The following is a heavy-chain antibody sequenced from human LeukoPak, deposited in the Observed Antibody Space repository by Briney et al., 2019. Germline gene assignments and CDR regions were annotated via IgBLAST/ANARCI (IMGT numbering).Heavy chain of an antibody. CDR1: GFTFHDYW. CDR2: IKQDGSAT. J-gene: IGHJ4*02. Sequence: PGGSLRLSCVSAGFTFHDYWMSWVRQAAGKGLEWLANIKQDGSATYYVDSVKGRFTISRDNAKTSLYLQMNSLRAEDTAAYYCAKEGSRREILLDNWGQGTLVTVSS. V-gene: IGHV3-7*05. CDR3: AKEGSRREILLDN.